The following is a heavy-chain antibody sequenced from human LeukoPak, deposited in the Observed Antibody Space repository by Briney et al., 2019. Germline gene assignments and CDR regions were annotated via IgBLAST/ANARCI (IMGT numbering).Heavy chain of an antibody. J-gene: IGHJ4*02. Sequence: GESLKISGKGSGYSFTNYWIGWVRQMPGKGLEGMGSMYPGASDTRYSPYFQGQITISADKSISTTSLQWRSLQASDAAIYYCAASTYGSGSYVAFDSWGQGTLVSVSS. V-gene: IGHV5-51*01. D-gene: IGHD3-10*01. CDR3: AASTYGSGSYVAFDS. CDR1: GYSFTNYW. CDR2: MYPGASDT.